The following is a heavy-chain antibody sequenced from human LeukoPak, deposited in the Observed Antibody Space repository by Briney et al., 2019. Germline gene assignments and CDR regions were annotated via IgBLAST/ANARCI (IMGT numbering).Heavy chain of an antibody. CDR1: GYSISSGYY. V-gene: IGHV4-38-2*02. CDR3: ARDNGKDYDFWSGYYTTPSFDY. CDR2: IYHSGST. D-gene: IGHD3-3*01. J-gene: IGHJ4*02. Sequence: SETLSLTCTVSGYSISSGYYWGWIRQPPGKGLEWIGSIYHSGSTYYNPSLKSRVTISVDTSKNQFSLKLSSVTAADTAVYYCARDNGKDYDFWSGYYTTPSFDYRGQGTLVTVSS.